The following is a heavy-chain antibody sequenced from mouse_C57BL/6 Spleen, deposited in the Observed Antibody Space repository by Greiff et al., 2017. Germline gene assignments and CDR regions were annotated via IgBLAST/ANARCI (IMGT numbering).Heavy chain of an antibody. D-gene: IGHD1-1*02. Sequence: EVKLVESGEGLVKPGGSLKLSRAASGFTFSSYAMSWVRQTPEKRLEWVAYISSGGDYIYYADTVKGRFTISRDNARNTLYLQMSSLKSEDTAMYYCTRWYSYYAMDYWGQGTSVTVSS. CDR1: GFTFSSYA. V-gene: IGHV5-9-1*02. CDR2: ISSGGDYI. CDR3: TRWYSYYAMDY. J-gene: IGHJ4*01.